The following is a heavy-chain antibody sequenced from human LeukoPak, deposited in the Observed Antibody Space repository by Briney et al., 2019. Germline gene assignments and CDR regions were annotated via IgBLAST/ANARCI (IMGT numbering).Heavy chain of an antibody. Sequence: ASVKVSCKASGYTFTSYDINWVRQATGQGLEWMGWMNPNSGNTGYAQKFQGRVTMTRNTSISTAYMELSSLRSEDTAVYYCARLVSGYDFVGYWGQGTLVTVSS. CDR2: MNPNSGNT. CDR3: ARLVSGYDFVGY. CDR1: GYTFTSYD. D-gene: IGHD5-12*01. J-gene: IGHJ4*02. V-gene: IGHV1-8*01.